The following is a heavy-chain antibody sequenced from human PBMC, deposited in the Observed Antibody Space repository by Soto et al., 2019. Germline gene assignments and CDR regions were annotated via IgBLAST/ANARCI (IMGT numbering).Heavy chain of an antibody. CDR2: IYNSGIT. V-gene: IGHV4-30-4*01. Sequence: PSETLSLTCTVSGGSISSGDYSWSWVRQSPGKGLEWIGHIYNSGITCYNPSLKSRVVISIDTSRNQFSLRLNSLTAADRAVYFCARGVTVFGLVSRFWFDPWGQGTVVTVSS. J-gene: IGHJ5*02. D-gene: IGHD3-3*01. CDR1: GGSISSGDYS. CDR3: ARGVTVFGLVSRFWFDP.